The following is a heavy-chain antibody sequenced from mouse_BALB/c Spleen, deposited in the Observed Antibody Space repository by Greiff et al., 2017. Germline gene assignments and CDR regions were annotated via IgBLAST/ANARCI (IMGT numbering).Heavy chain of an antibody. D-gene: IGHD2-1*01. V-gene: IGHV5-17*02. Sequence: EVQGVESGGGLVQPGGSRKLSCAASGFTFSSFGMHWVRQAPEKGLEWVAYISSGSSTIYYADTVKGRFTISRDNPKNTLFLQMTSLRSEDTAMYYCARLGGNGGYWGQGTTLTVSS. CDR1: GFTFSSFG. CDR2: ISSGSSTI. J-gene: IGHJ2*01. CDR3: ARLGGNGGY.